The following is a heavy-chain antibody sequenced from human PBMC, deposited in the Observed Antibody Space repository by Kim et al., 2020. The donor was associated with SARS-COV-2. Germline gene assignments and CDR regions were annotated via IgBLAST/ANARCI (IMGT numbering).Heavy chain of an antibody. D-gene: IGHD3-10*01. V-gene: IGHV3-74*01. CDR2: INSDGSST. Sequence: GGSLRLSCAASGFTFSSYWMHWVRQAPGKGLVWVSRINSDGSSTSYADSVKGRFTISRDNAKNTLYLQMNSLRAEDTAVYYCAREVRGVAYDAFDIWGQGTMVTVSS. CDR3: AREVRGVAYDAFDI. CDR1: GFTFSSYW. J-gene: IGHJ3*02.